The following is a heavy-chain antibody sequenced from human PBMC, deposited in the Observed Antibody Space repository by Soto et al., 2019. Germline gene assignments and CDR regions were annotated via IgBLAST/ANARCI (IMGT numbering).Heavy chain of an antibody. Sequence: ASVKVSCKASGYTFTGYFIHWVRQAPGQGLEWMGWINANSGGTNYGQKFQGRVMMTRDTSISTAYMELSRLTSDDTALYFCARGPDYYDTSASYRGIDYWGQGTLVTVSS. D-gene: IGHD3-22*01. V-gene: IGHV1-2*02. CDR1: GYTFTGYF. CDR3: ARGPDYYDTSASYRGIDY. CDR2: INANSGGT. J-gene: IGHJ4*02.